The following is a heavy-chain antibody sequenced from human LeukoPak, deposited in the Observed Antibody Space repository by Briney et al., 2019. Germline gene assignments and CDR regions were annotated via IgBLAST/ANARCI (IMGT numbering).Heavy chain of an antibody. J-gene: IGHJ4*02. V-gene: IGHV1-69*06. D-gene: IGHD3-10*01. CDR1: GGTFSSYA. CDR2: IIPIFGTA. CDR3: ARDRHGSGSYYLYFDY. Sequence: SVKVSCKASGGTFSSYAISWVRQAPGQGLEWMGGIIPIFGTANYAQKFQGRVTITADKSASTAYMELSSLRSEDTAVYYCARDRHGSGSYYLYFDYWGQGTLVTVSS.